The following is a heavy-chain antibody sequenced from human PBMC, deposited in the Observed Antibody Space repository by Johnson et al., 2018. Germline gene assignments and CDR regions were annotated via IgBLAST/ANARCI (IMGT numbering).Heavy chain of an antibody. J-gene: IGHJ3*02. D-gene: IGHD3-16*01. Sequence: VRPGEGGGDVVEAGRSLRLSRAAFGFKFRSYAMHWVRQAPGTGLEWVAVISYDVSNQYYVASVRGRFTIYRDNSKNTLYLQMNSLRVQDTDVYYRAKVRGGYYTDAVDIWGEGTMGTVSA. V-gene: IGHV3-30*18. CDR1: GFKFRSYA. CDR2: ISYDVSNQ. CDR3: AKVRGGYYTDAVDI.